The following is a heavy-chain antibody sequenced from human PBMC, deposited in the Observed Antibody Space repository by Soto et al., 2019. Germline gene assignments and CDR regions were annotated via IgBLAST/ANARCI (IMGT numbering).Heavy chain of an antibody. Sequence: PGGSPRLSCAASGFTFSSYSMNWVRQAPGKGLEWVSYISSSTIYYADSVKGRFTISRDNAKNSLYLQMNSLRAEDTAVYYCARDSMTGLNWFDPWGQGTLVTLSS. CDR1: GFTFSSYS. D-gene: IGHD3-9*01. CDR3: ARDSMTGLNWFDP. CDR2: ISSSTI. J-gene: IGHJ5*02. V-gene: IGHV3-48*01.